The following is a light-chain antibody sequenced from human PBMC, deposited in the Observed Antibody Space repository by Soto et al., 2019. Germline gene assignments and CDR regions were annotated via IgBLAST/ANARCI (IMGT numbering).Light chain of an antibody. J-gene: IGKJ3*01. CDR1: QGISSY. CDR3: QQFNSYPFT. Sequence: DIQLTQPPSFLSASVGDRVTITCRASQGISSYLAWYQQKPGKAPKLLIYAASTLQRGVPSRFSGSGSGTEFTLTISSLQPEDFASYYCQQFNSYPFTFGPGTKVDIK. V-gene: IGKV1-9*01. CDR2: AAS.